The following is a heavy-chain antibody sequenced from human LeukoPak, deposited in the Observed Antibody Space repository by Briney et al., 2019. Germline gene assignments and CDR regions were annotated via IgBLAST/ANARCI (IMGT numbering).Heavy chain of an antibody. CDR2: INHSGST. V-gene: IGHV4-34*01. CDR3: ARGNRVNYYDSSGYYYVFDY. D-gene: IGHD3-22*01. J-gene: IGHJ4*02. Sequence: PSETLSLTCAVYGGSFSGYYWSWVRQPPGKGLEWIGEINHSGSTNYNPSLKSRVTISVDTSRNQFPLKLSSVTAADTAVYYCARGNRVNYYDSSGYYYVFDYWGQGTLVTVSS. CDR1: GGSFSGYY.